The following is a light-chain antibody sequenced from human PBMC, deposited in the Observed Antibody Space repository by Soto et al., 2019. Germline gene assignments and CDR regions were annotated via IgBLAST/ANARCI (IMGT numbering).Light chain of an antibody. J-gene: IGLJ1*01. V-gene: IGLV2-14*01. Sequence: QSALTQPASVSGSPGQSITISCAGTSSDVGASKYVSWYQLHPDKAPRLLIYEVSNRPSGVSNRCSGSKSANTASLTISGLQSEDEADYSCNSFGNNNTRVVGTGTKVTVL. CDR2: EVS. CDR1: SSDVGASKY. CDR3: NSFGNNNTRV.